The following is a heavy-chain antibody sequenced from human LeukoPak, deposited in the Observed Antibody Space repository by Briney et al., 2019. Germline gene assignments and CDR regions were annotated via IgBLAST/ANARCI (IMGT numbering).Heavy chain of an antibody. V-gene: IGHV4-34*01. CDR2: INHSGST. CDR3: AGLFDYGDSHYYYYYMDV. Sequence: SETLSLTCAVYGGSFSGYYWSWIRQPPGNGLEWIGEINHSGSTNYNPSLKSRVTISVDTSKNQFSLKLSSVTAADTAVYYCAGLFDYGDSHYYYYYMDVWGKGTTVTVSS. J-gene: IGHJ6*03. D-gene: IGHD4-17*01. CDR1: GGSFSGYY.